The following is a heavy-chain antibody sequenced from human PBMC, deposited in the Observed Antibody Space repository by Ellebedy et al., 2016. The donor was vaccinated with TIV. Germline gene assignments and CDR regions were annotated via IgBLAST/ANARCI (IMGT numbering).Heavy chain of an antibody. CDR2: ISYTRTT. J-gene: IGHJ4*02. Sequence: MPSETLSLTCTVSGGSINSNYRSCILQTPGEGVEWLGHISYTRTTNYNPSRKSRVTISGDTSKNQFSLRLSSVTAADTAVYHCARWNEGFDYWGQGTLVTVSS. V-gene: IGHV4-59*01. D-gene: IGHD1-1*01. CDR3: ARWNEGFDY. CDR1: GGSINSNY.